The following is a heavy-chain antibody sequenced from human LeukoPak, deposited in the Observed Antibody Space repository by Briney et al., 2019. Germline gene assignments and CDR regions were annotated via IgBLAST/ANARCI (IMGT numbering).Heavy chain of an antibody. CDR2: INPSGGST. D-gene: IGHD3-3*01. Sequence: ASVKVSCKASGYTFTSYYMHWVRQAPGQGLEWMGIINPSGGSTNYAQKFQDRVTITADESTSTAFMELRSLRSDDTAVYYCARGGLLEWSLYFDNWGQGTLVTVSS. J-gene: IGHJ4*02. V-gene: IGHV1-46*01. CDR3: ARGGLLEWSLYFDN. CDR1: GYTFTSYY.